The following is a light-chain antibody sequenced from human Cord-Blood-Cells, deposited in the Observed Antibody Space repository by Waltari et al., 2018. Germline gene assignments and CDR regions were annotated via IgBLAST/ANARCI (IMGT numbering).Light chain of an antibody. CDR2: AAS. J-gene: IGKJ1*01. V-gene: IGKV1-9*01. Sequence: DIQWTQSPSFLSASVGDRVTITCRASQGISSYLAWYQQKPGKAPKLLIYAASTLQSGVPSRFSGSGSGTEFTLTISSLQPEDFATYYCQQLNSYPRTFGQRTKVEIK. CDR3: QQLNSYPRT. CDR1: QGISSY.